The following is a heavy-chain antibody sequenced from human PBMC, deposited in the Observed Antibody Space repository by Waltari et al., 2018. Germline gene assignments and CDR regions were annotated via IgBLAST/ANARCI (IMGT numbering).Heavy chain of an antibody. Sequence: EVQLVESGGGLVKPGGSLRLSCAASGFTFSSYSMNWVRQAPGKGLEWVSSISSSSSYIYYADSVKGRFTISRDNAKNSLYLQMNSLRAEDTAMYYCAREGVHSSSGYFDYWGQGTLVTVSS. CDR1: GFTFSSYS. CDR2: ISSSSSYI. D-gene: IGHD6-6*01. J-gene: IGHJ4*02. CDR3: AREGVHSSSGYFDY. V-gene: IGHV3-21*01.